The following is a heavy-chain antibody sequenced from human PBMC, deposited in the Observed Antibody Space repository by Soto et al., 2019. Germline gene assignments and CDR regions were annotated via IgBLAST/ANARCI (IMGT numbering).Heavy chain of an antibody. CDR1: GYTFTNYG. Sequence: QVQLVQSGAEVKKPGASVKVSCQASGYTFTNYGFNWVRQAPGQGLEWMGWISGENGNTKYAQKFQGRLTVTTDTSTSTAYMDLGSLRSDDTATYYCARTLRYFDWLFSHQEESDYLGQGTLVTVSP. CDR2: ISGENGNT. D-gene: IGHD3-9*01. J-gene: IGHJ4*02. CDR3: ARTLRYFDWLFSHQEESDY. V-gene: IGHV1-18*01.